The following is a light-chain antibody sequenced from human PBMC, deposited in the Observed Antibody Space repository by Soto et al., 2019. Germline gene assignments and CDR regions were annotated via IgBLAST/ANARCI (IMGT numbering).Light chain of an antibody. Sequence: DVVMTQSPLSLPVTLGQPASISCRSSQSLVYSNGNNYLDWYLQKPGQSPQLLISLGSNRASGVPDRFSGSGSGTDFTLKISRVEAEDVGVYYCMQALQSWTFGQGTKV. CDR2: LGS. CDR3: MQALQSWT. J-gene: IGKJ1*01. CDR1: QSLVYSNGNNY. V-gene: IGKV2-28*01.